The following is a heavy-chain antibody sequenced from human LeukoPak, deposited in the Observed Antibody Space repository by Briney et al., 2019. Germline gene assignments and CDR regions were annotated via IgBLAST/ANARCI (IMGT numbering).Heavy chain of an antibody. J-gene: IGHJ4*02. CDR1: GFTFSSYA. Sequence: GGSLRLSCAASGFTFSSYAMSWVRQAPGKGLVWVSAISGSGGSTYYADSVKGRFTISRDNSKNTLYLQMNNLRAEDTAVYYCAKHLEYSSSSLDYWGQGTLVTVSS. V-gene: IGHV3-23*01. D-gene: IGHD6-6*01. CDR2: ISGSGGST. CDR3: AKHLEYSSSSLDY.